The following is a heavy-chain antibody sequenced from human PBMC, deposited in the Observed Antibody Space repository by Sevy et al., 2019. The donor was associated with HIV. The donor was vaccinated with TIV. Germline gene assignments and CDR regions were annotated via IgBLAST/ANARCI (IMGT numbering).Heavy chain of an antibody. Sequence: GGSLRLSCAASGFTFSSYGMHWVRQAPGKGLEWVVVIWYDGSNKYYADSVKGRFTISRDNSKNTLYLQMNSLRAEDTAVYYCARDWGYYYGSGSPNPYYYYYYGMDVWGQGTTVTVSS. V-gene: IGHV3-33*01. J-gene: IGHJ6*02. CDR3: ARDWGYYYGSGSPNPYYYYYYGMDV. D-gene: IGHD3-10*01. CDR2: IWYDGSNK. CDR1: GFTFSSYG.